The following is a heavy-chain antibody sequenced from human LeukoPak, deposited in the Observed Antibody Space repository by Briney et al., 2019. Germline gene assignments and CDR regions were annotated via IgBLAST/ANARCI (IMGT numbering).Heavy chain of an antibody. Sequence: GGSLRLSCAASGFTFSSYAMHWVRQAPGKGLEWVAVISYDGSNKYYADSVKGRSTISRDNSKNTLYLQMNSLRAEDTAVYYCARDIGGSYSGAFDIWGQGTMVTVSS. J-gene: IGHJ3*02. D-gene: IGHD1-26*01. CDR2: ISYDGSNK. CDR1: GFTFSSYA. V-gene: IGHV3-30-3*01. CDR3: ARDIGGSYSGAFDI.